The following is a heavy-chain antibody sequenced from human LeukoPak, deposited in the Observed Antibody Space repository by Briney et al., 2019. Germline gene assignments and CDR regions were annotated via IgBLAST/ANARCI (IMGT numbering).Heavy chain of an antibody. V-gene: IGHV1-69*05. D-gene: IGHD5-18*01. CDR3: ANGDSYGYFDY. Sequence: GASVKDSCKASGGTFSSYAISWVRQAPGQGLEWMGGIIPIFGTANYAQKFQGRVTITTDESTSTAYMELSSLRSEDTAVYYCANGDSYGYFDYWGQGTLVTVSS. CDR2: IIPIFGTA. CDR1: GGTFSSYA. J-gene: IGHJ4*02.